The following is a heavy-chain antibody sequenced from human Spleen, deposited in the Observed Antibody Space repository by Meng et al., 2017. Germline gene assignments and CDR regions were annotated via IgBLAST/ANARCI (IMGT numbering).Heavy chain of an antibody. Sequence: QVQVQQWDEGLLKPSETLSLTCAVSGASFSAYYWSWIYQPPGKGLEWVGEITHSGSTNYNPSLKSRVTMSGDASKNQFSLKLNSVTAADTAVYYCARRVGYNYFDYWGQGTLVTVSS. CDR2: ITHSGST. D-gene: IGHD5-24*01. V-gene: IGHV4-34*01. CDR1: GASFSAYY. CDR3: ARRVGYNYFDY. J-gene: IGHJ4*02.